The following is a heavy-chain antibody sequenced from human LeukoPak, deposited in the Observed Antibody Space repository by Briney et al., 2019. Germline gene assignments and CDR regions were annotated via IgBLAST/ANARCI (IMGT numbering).Heavy chain of an antibody. CDR1: GVSVSSGSYY. D-gene: IGHD6-19*01. V-gene: IGHV4-61*01. CDR3: ARDHGPPPRGWYTQYNWFDP. CDR2: IYYSGST. J-gene: IGHJ5*02. Sequence: SETLSLTCTVSGVSVSSGSYYWSWIRQPPGKGLEWIGYIYYSGSTNYNPSLKSRVTMSVDTSKNQFSLKLSSVTAADTAVYYCARDHGPPPRGWYTQYNWFDPWGQGTLVTVSS.